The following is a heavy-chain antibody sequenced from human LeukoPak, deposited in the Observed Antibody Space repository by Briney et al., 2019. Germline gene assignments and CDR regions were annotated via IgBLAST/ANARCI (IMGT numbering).Heavy chain of an antibody. CDR2: INHSGST. CDR3: ARGPTESYNPDY. Sequence: TSETLSLTCAVYGGSFSRYYWSWIRQPPGRGLEWIGEINHSGSTNYNPSLKSRVTISVDTSKNQFSLKLSSVTAADTAVYYCARGPTESYNPDYWGQGTLVTVSS. CDR1: GGSFSRYY. V-gene: IGHV4-34*01. D-gene: IGHD1-26*01. J-gene: IGHJ4*02.